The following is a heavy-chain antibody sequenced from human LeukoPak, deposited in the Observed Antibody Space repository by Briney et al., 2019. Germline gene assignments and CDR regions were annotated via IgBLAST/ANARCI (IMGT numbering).Heavy chain of an antibody. J-gene: IGHJ3*01. CDR2: IFRGNT. D-gene: IGHD3-22*01. CDR1: GGSISSSSYY. Sequence: SETLSLTCTVSGGSISSSSYYWGWIRRPPGKGLEWIGSIFRGNTYYNPSLKSRVTISLDTSKNQFSLNLSSMTAADTAVYYCASGTLIVVLQYSAFDLWGQGTMVTVSS. V-gene: IGHV4-39*07. CDR3: ASGTLIVVLQYSAFDL.